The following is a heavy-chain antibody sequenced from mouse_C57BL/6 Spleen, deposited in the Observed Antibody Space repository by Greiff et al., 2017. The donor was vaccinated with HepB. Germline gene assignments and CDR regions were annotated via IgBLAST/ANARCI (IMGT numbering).Heavy chain of an antibody. D-gene: IGHD1-1*01. CDR3: ARGGTTVVGYFDV. CDR2: IYPGSGST. V-gene: IGHV1-55*01. Sequence: QVQLQQPGAELVKPGASVKMSCKASGYTFTSYWITWVKQRPGQGLEWIGDIYPGSGSTNYNEKLKSKATLTVDTSSSTAYMQLSSLTSEDSAVYYSARGGTTVVGYFDVWGTGTTVTVSS. J-gene: IGHJ1*03. CDR1: GYTFTSYW.